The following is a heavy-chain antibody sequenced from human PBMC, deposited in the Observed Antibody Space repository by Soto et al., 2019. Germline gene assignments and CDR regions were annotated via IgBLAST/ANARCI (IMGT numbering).Heavy chain of an antibody. D-gene: IGHD5-12*01. Sequence: SETLSLTCTVSVGSISSGDYYWNWIRQPPGKGLEWIGHTYYSGSTDYNPSLQSRVTISVDTSKNLDSLKLSSVTAADTAVYYCARDVVATIRGDHYFDYWGQGALVTVSS. CDR2: TYYSGST. V-gene: IGHV4-30-4*01. CDR3: ARDVVATIRGDHYFDY. CDR1: VGSISSGDYY. J-gene: IGHJ4*02.